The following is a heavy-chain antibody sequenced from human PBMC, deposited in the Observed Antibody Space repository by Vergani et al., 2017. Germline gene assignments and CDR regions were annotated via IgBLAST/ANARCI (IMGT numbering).Heavy chain of an antibody. CDR3: ARDEVHYDILTGYHSFYYYYYMDV. CDR1: GFTVSSNY. V-gene: IGHV3-66*01. D-gene: IGHD3-9*01. J-gene: IGHJ6*03. Sequence: EVQLVESGGGLVQPGGSLRLSCAASGFTVSSNYMSWVRPAPGKGLEGVSVIYSGGSTYYADSVKGRFTISRDNSKNTLYLQMNSLRAEDTAVYYCARDEVHYDILTGYHSFYYYYYMDVWGKGTTVTVSS. CDR2: IYSGGST.